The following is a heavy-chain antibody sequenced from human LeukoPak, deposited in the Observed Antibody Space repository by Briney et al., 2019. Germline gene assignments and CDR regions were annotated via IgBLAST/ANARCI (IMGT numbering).Heavy chain of an antibody. J-gene: IGHJ4*02. V-gene: IGHV3-23*01. Sequence: GGSLRLSCAASGFTFSNYAMSWVRQAPGKGLEWVSAISASGGSTYYADSVKGRVTISRDNSKNTLSLQMNSLRVEDTAVYYCARRYCGGGSCYAAYWGQGTLVTVSS. CDR2: ISASGGST. CDR3: ARRYCGGGSCYAAY. CDR1: GFTFSNYA. D-gene: IGHD2-15*01.